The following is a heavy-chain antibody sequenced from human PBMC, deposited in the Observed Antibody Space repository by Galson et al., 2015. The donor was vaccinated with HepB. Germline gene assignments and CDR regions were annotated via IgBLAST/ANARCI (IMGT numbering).Heavy chain of an antibody. CDR1: GFTFSKYS. Sequence: SLRLSCAASGFTFSKYSMNWVRQAPGKGLEWVSYISGSSSTIYYADSVKGRFTISRDNAKNSLFLQMNSLRDEDRAVYYCARDFFGAPRPRAFEIWGQGTMVIVSS. J-gene: IGHJ3*02. CDR3: ARDFFGAPRPRAFEI. V-gene: IGHV3-48*02. CDR2: ISGSSSTI. D-gene: IGHD6-6*01.